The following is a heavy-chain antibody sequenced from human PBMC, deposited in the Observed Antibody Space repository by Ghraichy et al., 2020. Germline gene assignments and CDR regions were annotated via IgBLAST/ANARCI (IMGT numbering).Heavy chain of an antibody. J-gene: IGHJ4*02. CDR3: AGPLATAINY. CDR1: GFTFSSYS. D-gene: IGHD2-15*01. Sequence: GGSLRLSCAASGFTFSSYSMNWVRQAPGKGLEWVSYISSSSSTIYYADSVKGRFTISRDNAKNSLYLQMNSLRAEDTAVYYCAGPLATAINYWGQGTLVTVSS. CDR2: ISSSSSTI. V-gene: IGHV3-48*01.